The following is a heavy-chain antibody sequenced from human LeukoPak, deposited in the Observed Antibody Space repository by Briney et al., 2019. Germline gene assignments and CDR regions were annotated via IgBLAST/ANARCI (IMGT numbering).Heavy chain of an antibody. Sequence: GGSLRLSCAASRFTFSNYWISWVRQAPGKGLEWVANINQDGSENNFVDSVRGRFTISRDNAKNSLYLQMNSLRAEDTAVYYCARDRGFLSFDYWGQGTQVTVSS. J-gene: IGHJ4*02. CDR2: INQDGSEN. D-gene: IGHD2/OR15-2a*01. V-gene: IGHV3-7*01. CDR1: RFTFSNYW. CDR3: ARDRGFLSFDY.